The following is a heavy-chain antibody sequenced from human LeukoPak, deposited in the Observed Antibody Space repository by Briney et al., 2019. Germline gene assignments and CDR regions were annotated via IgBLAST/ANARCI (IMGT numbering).Heavy chain of an antibody. D-gene: IGHD2-2*01. J-gene: IGHJ5*02. V-gene: IGHV3-30*18. CDR2: ISYDGSNK. Sequence: PGGSLRLSCVGSGFTSIAYALTWARQAPGKGLEWVAVISYDGSNKYYADSVKGRFTISRDNSKNTLYLQMNSLRAEDTAVYYCAKDPSSTSSYNWFDPWGQGTLVTVSS. CDR1: GFTSIAYA. CDR3: AKDPSSTSSYNWFDP.